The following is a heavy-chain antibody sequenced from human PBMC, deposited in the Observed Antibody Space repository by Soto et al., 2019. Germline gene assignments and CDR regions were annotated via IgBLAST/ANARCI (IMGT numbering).Heavy chain of an antibody. J-gene: IGHJ3*01. CDR2: ISSATTYI. V-gene: IGHV3-21*01. CDR1: DFAFGSHT. D-gene: IGHD7-27*01. Sequence: PGGSLRLSCAASDFAFGSHTMAWVRQAPGKGLEWVSSISSATTYILYVDSVRGRFTISRDNAKKSLFLQMDSLTADDTAVYFCARKILTGYHSGPFDLWGQGTMVTVSS. CDR3: ARKILTGYHSGPFDL.